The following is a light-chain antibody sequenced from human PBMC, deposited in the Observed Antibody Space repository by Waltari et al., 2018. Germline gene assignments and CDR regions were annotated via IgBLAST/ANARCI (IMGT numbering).Light chain of an antibody. CDR2: DVT. V-gene: IGLV2-8*01. Sequence: QSALTPPPSASVSPGQSVTISCTGTSSAVGRYDPFSWYQQHPGKSPNLMIYDVTKRPSGVPDRFSGSKSGNTASLTVSGLQAEDEADYYCCSYAGTNNLGVFGGGTKLTVL. CDR1: SSAVGRYDP. J-gene: IGLJ3*02. CDR3: CSYAGTNNLGV.